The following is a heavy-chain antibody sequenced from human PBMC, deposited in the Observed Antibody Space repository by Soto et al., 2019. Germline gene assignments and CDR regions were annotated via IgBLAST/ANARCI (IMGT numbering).Heavy chain of an antibody. CDR2: MNPNTGNS. CDR1: GYTFTISD. D-gene: IGHD2-21*02. CDR3: AREGDFPLYYSDSYYFPAMDG. Sequence: ASVKVACKASGYTFTISDINWVRQAPGQGLEWMGWMNPNTGNSGFAQKFQGRVTMTSDTSISTAYMELRSLRYEDSAVYYCAREGDFPLYYSDSYYFPAMDGWGQG. V-gene: IGHV1-8*01. J-gene: IGHJ6*02.